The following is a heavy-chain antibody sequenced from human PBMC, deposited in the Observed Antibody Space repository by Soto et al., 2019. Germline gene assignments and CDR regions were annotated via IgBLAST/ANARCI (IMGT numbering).Heavy chain of an antibody. Sequence: GGSLRLSCAASGFTFSDSAMTWVRQTPGKGLEYVSSITFNGGSTYYADSVKGRCTISRDNSKNTLYLQMNSLRAEDTALYYCAKDVVDRGISYWGQGTLVTVSS. CDR3: AKDVVDRGISY. V-gene: IGHV3-23*01. CDR2: ITFNGGST. CDR1: GFTFSDSA. D-gene: IGHD1-20*01. J-gene: IGHJ4*01.